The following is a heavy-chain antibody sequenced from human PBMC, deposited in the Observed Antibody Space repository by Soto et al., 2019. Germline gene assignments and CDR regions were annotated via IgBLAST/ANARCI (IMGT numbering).Heavy chain of an antibody. V-gene: IGHV1-69*06. J-gene: IGHJ6*02. CDR3: ASQDTAMVTLYYYGMDV. D-gene: IGHD5-18*01. CDR1: GGTFSSYA. CDR2: IIPIFGTA. Sequence: SVKVSCKASGGTFSSYAISWVRQAPGQGLEWMVGIIPIFGTANYAQKFQGRVTITADKSTSTAYMELSSLRSEDTAVYYCASQDTAMVTLYYYGMDVWGQGTTVTVSS.